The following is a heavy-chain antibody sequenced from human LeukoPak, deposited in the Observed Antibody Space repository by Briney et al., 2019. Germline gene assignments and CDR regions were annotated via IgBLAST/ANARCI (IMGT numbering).Heavy chain of an antibody. CDR2: IYYSGST. J-gene: IGHJ6*02. V-gene: IGHV4-59*08. CDR1: GGSISSYY. Sequence: SETLSLTCTVSGGSISSYYWSWIRQPPGKGLEWIGYIYYSGSTNYNPSLKSRVTISVDTSKNQFSLKLSSVTAADTVVYYCASAGPYYYGSGSAMDVWGQGTTVTVSS. D-gene: IGHD3-10*01. CDR3: ASAGPYYYGSGSAMDV.